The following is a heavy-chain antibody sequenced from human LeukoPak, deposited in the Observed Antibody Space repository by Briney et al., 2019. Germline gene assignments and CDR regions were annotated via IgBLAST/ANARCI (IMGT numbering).Heavy chain of an antibody. V-gene: IGHV3-7*01. CDR2: IKQDGSEK. J-gene: IGHJ4*02. CDR1: GFTFTNYW. CDR3: AREGFCSGGICSYDN. D-gene: IGHD2-15*01. Sequence: QPGGSLRLSCAASGFTFTNYWMNWVRQAPGKGLEWVARIKQDGSEKSYVESVKGRFTISRDNAKNSLYLQMGSLRAEDTAVYYRAREGFCSGGICSYDNWGQGTLVTVSS.